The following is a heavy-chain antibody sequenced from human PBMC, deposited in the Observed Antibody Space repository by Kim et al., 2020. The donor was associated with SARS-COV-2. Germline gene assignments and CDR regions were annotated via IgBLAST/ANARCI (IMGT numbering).Heavy chain of an antibody. V-gene: IGHV1-46*01. D-gene: IGHD3-16*01. J-gene: IGHJ4*02. CDR3: ASGGSVRTPLGGTFDY. Sequence: KFQGRVTMTRDTSTSTVYMELSSLRSEDTAVYYCASGGSVRTPLGGTFDYWGQGTLVTVSS.